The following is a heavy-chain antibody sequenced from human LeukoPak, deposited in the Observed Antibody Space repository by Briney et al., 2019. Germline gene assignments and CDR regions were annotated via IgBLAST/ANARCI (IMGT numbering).Heavy chain of an antibody. Sequence: GGSLRLSCAASGFTFSSYSMNWVRQAPGKGLEWVSSISSSSSYIYYADSVKGRFTISRDNAKNSLYLQMNSLRAEDTAVYYCARAEPDIVVVPAAILVYYYGMDVWGQGTTVTVSS. CDR2: ISSSSSYI. V-gene: IGHV3-21*04. CDR3: ARAEPDIVVVPAAILVYYYGMDV. CDR1: GFTFSSYS. J-gene: IGHJ6*02. D-gene: IGHD2-2*02.